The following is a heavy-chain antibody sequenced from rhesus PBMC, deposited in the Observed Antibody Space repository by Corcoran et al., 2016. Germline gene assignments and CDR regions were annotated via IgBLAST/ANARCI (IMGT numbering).Heavy chain of an antibody. D-gene: IGHD5-24*01. CDR1: GFTFDDYA. CDR2: ISWNSGST. V-gene: IGHV3-78*01. Sequence: EVQLVESGGGVVQPGGSLRLSCAASGFTFDDYAVGWVRQAPGKGLEWVSVISWNSGSTGYEDSWKGRCTISRDNAKNSLYLQMNRLRAEDTALYYCARVGTVSASGGGLDSWGQGVVVTVSS. J-gene: IGHJ6*01. CDR3: ARVGTVSASGGGLDS.